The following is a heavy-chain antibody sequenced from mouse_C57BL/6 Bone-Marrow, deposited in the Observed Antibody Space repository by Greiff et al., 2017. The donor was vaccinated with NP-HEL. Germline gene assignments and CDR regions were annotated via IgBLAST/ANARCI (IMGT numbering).Heavy chain of an antibody. J-gene: IGHJ2*01. V-gene: IGHV1-4*01. CDR3: ASEKIYYGYDVYFDY. Sequence: QVQLQQSGAELARPGASVKMSCKASGYTFTSYTMHWVKQRPGQGLEWIGYINPSSGYTKYNQKFKDKATLTADKSSSTAYMQLSSLTSEDSAVYYCASEKIYYGYDVYFDYWGQGTTLTVSS. CDR1: GYTFTSYT. D-gene: IGHD2-2*01. CDR2: INPSSGYT.